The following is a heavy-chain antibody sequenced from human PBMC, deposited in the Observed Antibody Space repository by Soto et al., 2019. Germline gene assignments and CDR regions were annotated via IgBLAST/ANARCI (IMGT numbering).Heavy chain of an antibody. CDR3: AGASGDYGMDV. CDR2: IYYDGSNK. D-gene: IGHD6-25*01. CDR1: GFTFSRYG. Sequence: GGSLRLSCASSGFTFSRYGMHWVRQAPGKGLEWVAVIYYDGSNKYYADSVKGRLTISRDNSKNTLYLQMNSLRAEDTALYYCAGASGDYGMDVWGQGTTVTVSS. V-gene: IGHV3-33*01. J-gene: IGHJ6*02.